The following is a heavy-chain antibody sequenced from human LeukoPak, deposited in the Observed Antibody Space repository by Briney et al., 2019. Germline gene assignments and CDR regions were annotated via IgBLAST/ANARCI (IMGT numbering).Heavy chain of an antibody. V-gene: IGHV3-48*01. Sequence: PGGSLRLSCAASGFTFSSYSMNWVRQAPGKGLEWVSYISSSSSTIYYADSVKGRFTISRDNAKNSLYLQMNSLRAEDTAVYYCARGLRRDGYNNDYWGQGTLVTVSS. CDR2: ISSSSSTI. CDR3: ARGLRRDGYNNDY. CDR1: GFTFSSYS. J-gene: IGHJ4*02. D-gene: IGHD5-24*01.